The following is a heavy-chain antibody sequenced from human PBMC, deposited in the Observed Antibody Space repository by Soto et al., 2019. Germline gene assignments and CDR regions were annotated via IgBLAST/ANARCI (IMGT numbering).Heavy chain of an antibody. Sequence: AAVKVSCKASGYTFTDYCMDWVRQSPVQGLEWMGWINPNSGGTNYAQKFQGRVTMTRDTSISTAYMELSRLRSDDTAVYYCARVRFNWNYGNWFDPWGQGPLVIVSS. V-gene: IGHV1-2*02. CDR3: ARVRFNWNYGNWFDP. J-gene: IGHJ5*02. D-gene: IGHD1-7*01. CDR1: GYTFTDYC. CDR2: INPNSGGT.